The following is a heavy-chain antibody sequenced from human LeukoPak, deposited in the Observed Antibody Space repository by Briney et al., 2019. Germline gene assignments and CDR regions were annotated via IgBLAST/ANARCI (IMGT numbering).Heavy chain of an antibody. CDR1: GFALSTYW. J-gene: IGHJ4*02. CDR2: TNSGGTNT. V-gene: IGHV3-74*01. Sequence: GGSLRLSCAASGFALSTYWMHWVRQAPGKGLVWVSLTNSGGTNTLYADSVKGRFTISRDTAKNTLYLEMNRLRADDTAVYYCARAGSGSSYDCWGQGTLVTVSS. CDR3: ARAGSGSSYDC. D-gene: IGHD3-10*01.